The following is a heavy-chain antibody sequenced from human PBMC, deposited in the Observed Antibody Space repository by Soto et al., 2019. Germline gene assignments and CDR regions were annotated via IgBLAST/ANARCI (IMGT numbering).Heavy chain of an antibody. CDR3: ARASPRGRYFDWLIFPLGH. Sequence: GGSLRLSCAASGLTFSSYAMSWVRQAPGKGLEWVSAISGSGGSTYYADSVKGRFTISRDTAKNSLYLQMNSLRAEDTALYFCARASPRGRYFDWLIFPLGHWGQGTLVTVSS. CDR1: GLTFSSYA. D-gene: IGHD3-9*01. CDR2: ISGSGGST. J-gene: IGHJ4*02. V-gene: IGHV3-23*01.